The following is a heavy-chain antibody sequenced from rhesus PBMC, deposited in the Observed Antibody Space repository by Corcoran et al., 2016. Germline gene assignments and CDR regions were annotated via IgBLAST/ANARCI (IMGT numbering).Heavy chain of an antibody. CDR1: GVSISSSY. V-gene: IGHV4-169*01. Sequence: QLQLQESGPGLSKPSEPPSVTCAASGVSISSSYWNCIRPAPGKGLEWIGYVYGMGRSTNYNPSLKSRVTLSVDTSKNQLSLKLSSVTAADTAVYYCARKITGTTGFDYWGQGVLVTVSS. CDR3: ARKITGTTGFDY. CDR2: VYGMGRST. J-gene: IGHJ4*01. D-gene: IGHD1-26*01.